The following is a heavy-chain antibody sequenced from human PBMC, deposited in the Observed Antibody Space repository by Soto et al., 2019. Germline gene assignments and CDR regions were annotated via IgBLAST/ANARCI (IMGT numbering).Heavy chain of an antibody. Sequence: VGSLRLSCAASGFTFSSYGMHWVRQAPGKGLEGVAVIWYDGSNKYYAGSVKGRFTISRDNSKNTLYLQMNSLRAEDTAVYYWSRGRGCYYYGMDVWGQGTTVTVSS. CDR2: IWYDGSNK. CDR3: SRGRGCYYYGMDV. V-gene: IGHV3-33*01. D-gene: IGHD1-26*01. CDR1: GFTFSSYG. J-gene: IGHJ6*02.